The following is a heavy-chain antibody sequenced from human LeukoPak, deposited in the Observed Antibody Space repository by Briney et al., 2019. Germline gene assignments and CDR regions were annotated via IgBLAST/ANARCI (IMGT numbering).Heavy chain of an antibody. CDR3: AKGDSALWVGIDY. V-gene: IGHV3-23*01. D-gene: IGHD3-10*01. CDR2: ISGSGGST. Sequence: GGTLRLSCAASGFTFSSYGMSWVRQAPGKGLQWVSAISGSGGSTYYADSVKGRFTISRDNSKNTLYLQMKSLRAEDTAVYYCAKGDSALWVGIDYWGQGTLVTVSS. CDR1: GFTFSSYG. J-gene: IGHJ4*02.